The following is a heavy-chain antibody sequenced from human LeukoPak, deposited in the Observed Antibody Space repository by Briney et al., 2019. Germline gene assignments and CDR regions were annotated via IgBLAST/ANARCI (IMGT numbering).Heavy chain of an antibody. Sequence: GGSLRLSCAASGFTFSSYAMSWVRQAPGKGLEWVSAISGSGGSTYYADSVKGRFTISRGNSKNTLYLQMNSLRAEDTAVYYCATLDTAMVTEFDYWGQGTLVTVSS. CDR3: ATLDTAMVTEFDY. D-gene: IGHD5-18*01. J-gene: IGHJ4*02. CDR1: GFTFSSYA. V-gene: IGHV3-23*01. CDR2: ISGSGGST.